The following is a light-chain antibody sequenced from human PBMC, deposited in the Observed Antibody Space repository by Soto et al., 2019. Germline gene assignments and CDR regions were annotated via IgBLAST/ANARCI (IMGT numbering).Light chain of an antibody. V-gene: IGKV1-5*03. J-gene: IGKJ2*01. Sequence: DIQMTQSPSTLSASAGDRVTITCRASQSISTWLAWYQQKPGKAPKLLIYKASSLESGVPSRFSGSGSGTEFTLTISSLQPDDFATYYCQQYNDYSPYTFGQGTKLEIK. CDR2: KAS. CDR1: QSISTW. CDR3: QQYNDYSPYT.